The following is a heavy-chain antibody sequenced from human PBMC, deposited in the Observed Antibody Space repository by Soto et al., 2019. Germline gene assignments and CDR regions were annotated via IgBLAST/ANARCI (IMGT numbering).Heavy chain of an antibody. CDR3: ARSEATGLDY. CDR2: AHHSGRT. CDR1: GGSMTSSNW. V-gene: IGHV4-4*02. Sequence: QVQLQESGPGLVKPSGTLSLTCTVSGGSMTSSNWWNWVRQSPGKGLEWIGEAHHSGRTNYNPSLTSRVTISVDKSMSHFSLKLSSVTAADTAVYYGARSEATGLDYWGQGTLGTVSS. D-gene: IGHD1-26*01. J-gene: IGHJ4*02.